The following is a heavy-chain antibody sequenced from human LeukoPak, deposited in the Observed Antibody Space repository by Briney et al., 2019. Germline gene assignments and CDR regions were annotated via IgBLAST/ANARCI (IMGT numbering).Heavy chain of an antibody. CDR3: ARLSYGDHRGFYYYYYMDV. D-gene: IGHD4-17*01. CDR1: GYSFTSYW. CDR2: IYPGDSDT. J-gene: IGHJ6*03. V-gene: IGHV5-51*01. Sequence: GESLKISCKGSGYSFTSYWIGWVRQMPGKSLEWMGIIYPGDSDTRYSPSFQGQVTISADKSISTAYLQWSSLKASDTAMYYCARLSYGDHRGFYYYYYMDVWGEGTTVTISS.